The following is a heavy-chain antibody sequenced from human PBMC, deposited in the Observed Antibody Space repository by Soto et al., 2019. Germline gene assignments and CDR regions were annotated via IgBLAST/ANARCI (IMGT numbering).Heavy chain of an antibody. CDR1: GYTFTSYG. CDR3: ARSGSYYPARNWFGP. V-gene: IGHV1-18*01. J-gene: IGHJ5*02. CDR2: ISGFNDDT. D-gene: IGHD3-10*01. Sequence: QVQLVQSGAEMKNPGASVKVSCKASGYTFTSYGISWVRQAPGQGLEWMGWISGFNDDTNHAQKLQGRVTITKDTSTSTAYMELRSLKSDDTAVYYCARSGSYYPARNWFGPWGQGTLVTVSS.